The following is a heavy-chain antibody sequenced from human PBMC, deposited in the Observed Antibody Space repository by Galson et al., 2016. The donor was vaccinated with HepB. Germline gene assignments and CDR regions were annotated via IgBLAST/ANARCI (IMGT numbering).Heavy chain of an antibody. CDR2: IRSKAYGGAS. CDR3: TRGQLYLGFDWFDP. J-gene: IGHJ5*02. V-gene: IGHV3-49*03. Sequence: SLRLSCAASGFTFGDYAVSWFRQAPGKGLEWVGVIRSKAYGGASAYAATVKFRVTISRDYYKSIAYLQMNSLKTEDTAVYYCTRGQLYLGFDWFDPWGQGTLVTVSS. D-gene: IGHD2-2*01. CDR1: GFTFGDYA.